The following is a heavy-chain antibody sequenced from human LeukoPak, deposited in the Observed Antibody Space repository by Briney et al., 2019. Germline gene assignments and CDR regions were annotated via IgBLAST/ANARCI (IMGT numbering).Heavy chain of an antibody. V-gene: IGHV1-69*05. D-gene: IGHD6-19*01. J-gene: IGHJ2*01. CDR1: GGTFSSYA. CDR3: ARVFPYSSGLYFDL. Sequence: SVKVSCKASGGTFSSYAISWVRQAPGQGLEWMGGIIPIFGTANYAQKFQGRVTITRDTSASTAYMELSSLRSEDTAVYYCARVFPYSSGLYFDLWGRGTLVTVSS. CDR2: IIPIFGTA.